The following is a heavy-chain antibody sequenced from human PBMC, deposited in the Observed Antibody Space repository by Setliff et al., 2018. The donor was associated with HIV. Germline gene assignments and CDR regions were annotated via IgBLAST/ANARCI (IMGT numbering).Heavy chain of an antibody. CDR2: ISSTGTYI. J-gene: IGHJ2*01. Sequence: PGESLKISCAASGFNFSSHTMNWIRQAPGKGLEWVSSISSTGTYIYYADSMKGRFTISRDNAKNSLYLQMNSLRAEDTAVYYCARDPYPYFDYGDWYFDLWGRGTLVTSPQ. D-gene: IGHD4-17*01. CDR1: GFNFSSHT. CDR3: ARDPYPYFDYGDWYFDL. V-gene: IGHV3-21*01.